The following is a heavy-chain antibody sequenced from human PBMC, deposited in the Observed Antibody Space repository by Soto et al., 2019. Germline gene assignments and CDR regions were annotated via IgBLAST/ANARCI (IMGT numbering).Heavy chain of an antibody. V-gene: IGHV4-39*01. CDR1: GGSISSSSYY. CDR3: ASSLYPYRSRYHWVVL. J-gene: IGHJ5*02. D-gene: IGHD1-1*01. Sequence: PSETLSLTCTVSGGSISSSSYYWGWIRQPPGKGLEWIGSIYYSGSTYYTPSLKSRVTISVDTSKNQFSLKLRSVTAADTAVYYCASSLYPYRSRYHWVVLWGKGTLVTVSS. CDR2: IYYSGST.